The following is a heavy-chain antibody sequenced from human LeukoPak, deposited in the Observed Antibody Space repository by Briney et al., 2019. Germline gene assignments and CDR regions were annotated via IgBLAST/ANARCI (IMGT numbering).Heavy chain of an antibody. Sequence: PGGSLRLSCAASGFTFNNFGMHGVRQAPGKGLEWVAFISYDGSNKYYADSVKGRFTISRDNAKNTLYLQMNSLRVEDTAVYYCARVATGSYHFDYWGQGTLVTVSS. V-gene: IGHV3-30*03. CDR3: ARVATGSYHFDY. CDR2: ISYDGSNK. CDR1: GFTFNNFG. D-gene: IGHD1-26*01. J-gene: IGHJ4*02.